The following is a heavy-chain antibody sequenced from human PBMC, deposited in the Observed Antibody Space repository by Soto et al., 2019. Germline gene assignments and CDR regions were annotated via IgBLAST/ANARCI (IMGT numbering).Heavy chain of an antibody. Sequence: PSETLSLTCTVSGGSISRGGYYWSWIRQHPGKGLEWIGYIYYSGSTYYNPSLKSRVTISVDTSKNQFSLKLSSVTAADTAVYYCATQELELLYFDYWGQGTLVTVSS. CDR3: ATQELELLYFDY. V-gene: IGHV4-31*03. CDR2: IYYSGST. CDR1: GGSISRGGYY. J-gene: IGHJ4*02. D-gene: IGHD1-7*01.